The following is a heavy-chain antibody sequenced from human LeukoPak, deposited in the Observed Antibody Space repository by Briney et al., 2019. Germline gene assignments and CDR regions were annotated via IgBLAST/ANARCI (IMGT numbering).Heavy chain of an antibody. CDR3: ARGGLEWLSY. D-gene: IGHD6-19*01. CDR2: ISSGNGTI. J-gene: IGHJ4*02. CDR1: GFTFSTYG. V-gene: IGHV3-48*02. Sequence: GGSLRLSCAASGFTFSTYGMHWVRQAPGKGLEWVSYISSGNGTIYYAHSLKGRFTISRDNAKNSLYLQMNSLRDEDTAVYYCARGGLEWLSYWGQGTLVTVSS.